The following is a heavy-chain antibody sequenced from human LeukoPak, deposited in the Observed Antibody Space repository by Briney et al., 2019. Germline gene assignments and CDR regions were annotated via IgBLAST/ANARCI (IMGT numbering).Heavy chain of an antibody. J-gene: IGHJ4*02. CDR1: GFTFSTYS. CDR3: ARDFVQDY. Sequence: GGSLRLSCAASGFTFSTYSLNWVRQAPGKGLEWVSSISSSGSYIYYADSLKGRFTISRDNAKNSLYLQMNSLRAEDTAVYYCARDFVQDYWGQGTLVTVSS. V-gene: IGHV3-21*01. D-gene: IGHD6-6*01. CDR2: ISSSGSYI.